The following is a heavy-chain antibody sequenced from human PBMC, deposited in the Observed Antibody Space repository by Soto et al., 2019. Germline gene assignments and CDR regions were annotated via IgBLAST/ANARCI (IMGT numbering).Heavy chain of an antibody. CDR1: GGSVSIGDYL. CDR3: ARARGGDSGDYASLFDR. D-gene: IGHD4-17*01. CDR2: IHDSGNT. V-gene: IGHV4-30-4*01. Sequence: PSETLSLTCTVFGGSVSIGDYLWSWIRQRPGKGLEWIGYIHDSGNTYYNPSLKSRVTISLDTSKNQFSLKATSMTAADTAVYFCARARGGDSGDYASLFDRWGQGNLVTVSS. J-gene: IGHJ5*02.